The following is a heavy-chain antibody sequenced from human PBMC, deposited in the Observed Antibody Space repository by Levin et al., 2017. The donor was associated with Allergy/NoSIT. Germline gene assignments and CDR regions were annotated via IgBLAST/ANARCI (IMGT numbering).Heavy chain of an antibody. V-gene: IGHV1-18*01. J-gene: IGHJ6*02. CDR3: ARDTQQLAPYYYYGMDV. Sequence: GASVKVSCKASGYTFTSYGISWVRQAPGQGLEWMGWISAYNGNTNYAQKLQGRVTMTTDTSTSTAYMELRSLRSDDTAVYYCARDTQQLAPYYYYGMDVWGQGTTVTVSS. D-gene: IGHD6-13*01. CDR2: ISAYNGNT. CDR1: GYTFTSYG.